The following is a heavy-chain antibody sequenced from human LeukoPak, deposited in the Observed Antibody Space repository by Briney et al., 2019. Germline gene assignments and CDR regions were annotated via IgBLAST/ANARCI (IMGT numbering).Heavy chain of an antibody. V-gene: IGHV1-2*02. CDR3: AMPKQLTLFDF. D-gene: IGHD6-13*01. Sequence: ASVKVSCKASGYTFIGYYLHWVRQAPGQGLEWMGWINPNSGGTDYAQKFQGRVTMTRDTSISTAYMELSTLRSDDTAVYYCAMPKQLTLFDFWGQGTLVTVSS. CDR1: GYTFIGYY. CDR2: INPNSGGT. J-gene: IGHJ4*02.